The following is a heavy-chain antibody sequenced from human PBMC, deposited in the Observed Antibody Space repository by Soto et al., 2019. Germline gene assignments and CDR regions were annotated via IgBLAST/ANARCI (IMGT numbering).Heavy chain of an antibody. CDR3: AKQESSSGWDQNDAFDI. CDR1: GFTFSSYA. V-gene: IGHV3-23*01. D-gene: IGHD6-19*01. CDR2: ISGSGGST. J-gene: IGHJ3*02. Sequence: GGSLRLSCAASGFTFSSYAMSWVRQAPGKGLEWVSAISGSGGSTYYADSVKGRFTISRDNSKNTLYLQMNSLRAEDTAVYYCAKQESSSGWDQNDAFDIWGQGTMVTVSS.